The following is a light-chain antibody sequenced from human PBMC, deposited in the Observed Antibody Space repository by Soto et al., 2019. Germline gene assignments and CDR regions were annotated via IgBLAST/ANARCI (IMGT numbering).Light chain of an antibody. J-gene: IGKJ3*01. V-gene: IGKV3-15*01. Sequence: EIVMTQSPATLSVSPGERATLSCRASQSVNSHLAWYQQKPGQPPRLLIYGASTRATGIPARFSGSGSGTEFTLTISSLQSEDFAVYYCQQYNSWPTFGPGTKVDIK. CDR1: QSVNSH. CDR3: QQYNSWPT. CDR2: GAS.